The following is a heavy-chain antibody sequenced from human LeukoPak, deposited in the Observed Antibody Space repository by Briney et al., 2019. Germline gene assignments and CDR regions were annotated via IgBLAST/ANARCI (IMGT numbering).Heavy chain of an antibody. D-gene: IGHD6-13*01. CDR2: IYYSGST. CDR3: ARAQQQRGLFDY. Sequence: ASETLSLTCTVSGGSISSSSYYWGWIRQPPGKGLEWIGSIYYSGSTYYNPSLKSRVTISVDKSKNQFSLKLSSVAAADTAVYYCARAQQQRGLFDYWGQGTLVTVSS. CDR1: GGSISSSSYY. V-gene: IGHV4-39*07. J-gene: IGHJ4*02.